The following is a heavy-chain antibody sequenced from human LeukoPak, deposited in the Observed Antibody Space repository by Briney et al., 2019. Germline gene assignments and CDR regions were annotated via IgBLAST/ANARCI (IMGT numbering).Heavy chain of an antibody. V-gene: IGHV1-69*04. CDR2: IIPILGIA. CDR3: ARDSVLGCGGDCYTHFDY. CDR1: GGTFNNYA. Sequence: SVKDTCNASGGTFNNYAFSWVRQAPGQGLEWMGRIIPILGIANYAQKFQGRVTITADKSTSTAYMELSSLGSEDTAVYYCARDSVLGCGGDCYTHFDYWGQGTLVTVSS. J-gene: IGHJ4*02. D-gene: IGHD2-21*02.